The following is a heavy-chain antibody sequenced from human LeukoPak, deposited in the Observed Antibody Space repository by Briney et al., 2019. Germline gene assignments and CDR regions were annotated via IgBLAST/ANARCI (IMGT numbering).Heavy chain of an antibody. D-gene: IGHD5-18*01. Sequence: ASVKVSCKASGYTFTSYGISWVRQAPGQGLEWMGWISAYNGNTNYAQKLQGRVTMTTDTSTSTAYMELRSLRSDDTAVYYCARDHLVQLWSQGPPFRDYWGQGTLVTVSS. J-gene: IGHJ4*02. CDR3: ARDHLVQLWSQGPPFRDY. CDR2: ISAYNGNT. V-gene: IGHV1-18*01. CDR1: GYTFTSYG.